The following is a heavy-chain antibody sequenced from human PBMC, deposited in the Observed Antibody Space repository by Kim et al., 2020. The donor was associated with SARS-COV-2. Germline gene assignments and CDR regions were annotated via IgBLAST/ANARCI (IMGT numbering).Heavy chain of an antibody. Sequence: GASVKGRFIISRDDSKNTAYLQMNSLKTEDTAIYYCTRQAYDYYDGSSYYDWGQGTLVTVSS. V-gene: IGHV3-73*01. J-gene: IGHJ4*02. CDR3: TRQAYDYYDGSSYYD. D-gene: IGHD3-22*01.